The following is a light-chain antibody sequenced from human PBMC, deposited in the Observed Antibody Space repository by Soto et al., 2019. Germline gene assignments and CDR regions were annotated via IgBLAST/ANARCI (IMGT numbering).Light chain of an antibody. V-gene: IGKV1-5*03. CDR1: QSISSW. J-gene: IGKJ2*01. CDR2: KAS. CDR3: QQYNSYSPKGYT. Sequence: DIQMTQSPSTLSASVGDRVTITCRASQSISSWLAWYQQKPGKAPKLLIYKASSLESGVPSRFSGSGSGTEFTITISSLQPDDFATYYCQQYNSYSPKGYTFGQGTKLEIK.